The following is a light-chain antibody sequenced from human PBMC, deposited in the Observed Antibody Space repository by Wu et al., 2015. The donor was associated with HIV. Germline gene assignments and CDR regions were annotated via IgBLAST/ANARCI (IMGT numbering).Light chain of an antibody. CDR1: QGISNS. CDR2: AAS. Sequence: DIQMTQSPSSLSASVGDRVTITCRASQGISNSLAWYQQKPGKVPKLLIYAASTLQSGVPSRFSGSGSGTDFTLTISSLQPEDVATYYCQKYNSAPSFGPGTKVDIK. CDR3: QKYNSAPS. V-gene: IGKV1-27*01. J-gene: IGKJ3*01.